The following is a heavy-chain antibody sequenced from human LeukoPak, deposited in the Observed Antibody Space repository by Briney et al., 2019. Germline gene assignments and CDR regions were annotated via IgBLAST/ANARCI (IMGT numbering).Heavy chain of an antibody. Sequence: PSQTLSLTCTVSGGSISSDSYYWAWIRRPPGKGLEWIASIYYSGSTYYNPSLKSRVTISVDTSRNQFSLKLSSVTAADTAVYYCASLAVAGLSEGYWGQGTLDIVSS. J-gene: IGHJ4*02. V-gene: IGHV4-39*01. CDR1: GGSISSDSYY. CDR3: ASLAVAGLSEGY. D-gene: IGHD6-19*01. CDR2: IYYSGST.